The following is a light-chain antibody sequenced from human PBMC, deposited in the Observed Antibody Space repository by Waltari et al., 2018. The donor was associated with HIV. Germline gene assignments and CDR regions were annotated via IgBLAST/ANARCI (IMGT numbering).Light chain of an antibody. CDR2: INSDGSH. V-gene: IGLV4-69*01. J-gene: IGLJ2*01. CDR1: SGHSRYG. Sequence: QLVLTQSPSASASLGASVKLTCTLSSGHSRYGIGWHQQQPEKGPRYLMKINSDGSHSKGDGVPDRFSGSSSGAERYLTISSLQSEDEADYYCQTWDTGIVVFGGGTKLTVL. CDR3: QTWDTGIVV.